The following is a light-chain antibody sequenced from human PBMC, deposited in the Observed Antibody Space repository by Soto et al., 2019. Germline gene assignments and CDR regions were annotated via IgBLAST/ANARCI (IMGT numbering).Light chain of an antibody. J-gene: IGKJ4*01. CDR2: AAS. CDR1: QNIGSW. Sequence: DIQMTQSPSTLSASVGDRVTITCRASQNIGSWLAWYQQTPGRAPRFLIYAASTLQSGVPSRFSGGGSGTDFTLTISSLQPEDFATYYCQQLNSYPLTFGGGTTVEIK. CDR3: QQLNSYPLT. V-gene: IGKV1-5*01.